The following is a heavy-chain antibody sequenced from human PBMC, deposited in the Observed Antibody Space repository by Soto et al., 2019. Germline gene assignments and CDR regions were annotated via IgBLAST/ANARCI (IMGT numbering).Heavy chain of an antibody. J-gene: IGHJ6*02. D-gene: IGHD3-3*01. CDR3: AKGRYDFWSGYYPRPYWGGMDV. V-gene: IGHV3-23*01. CDR2: ISGSGGST. CDR1: GFTFSSYA. Sequence: EVQLLESGGGLVQPGGSLRLSCAASGFTFSSYAMSWVRQAPGKGLEWVSAISGSGGSTYYADSVKGRFTISRDNSKNTLYLQMKSLRAEDTAVYYCAKGRYDFWSGYYPRPYWGGMDVWGQGTTVTVSS.